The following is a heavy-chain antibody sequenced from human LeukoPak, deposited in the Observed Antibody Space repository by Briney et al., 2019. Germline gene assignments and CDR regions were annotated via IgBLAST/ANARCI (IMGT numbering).Heavy chain of an antibody. Sequence: GGSLRLSCAASGFTFSNFWMSWVRQVPGRGLEWVANIKQDGSEENYVDSVKGRFTISRDNAKNSLFLQMNSLRADDRAVYYCARNKRGDYWGQGALVTVSS. CDR3: ARNKRGDY. CDR1: GFTFSNFW. J-gene: IGHJ4*02. D-gene: IGHD1/OR15-1a*01. CDR2: IKQDGSEE. V-gene: IGHV3-7*01.